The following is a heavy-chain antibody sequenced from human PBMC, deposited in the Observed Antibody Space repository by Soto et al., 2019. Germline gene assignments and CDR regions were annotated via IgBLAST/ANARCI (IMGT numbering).Heavy chain of an antibody. D-gene: IGHD3-16*02. CDR1: GFTFSSYA. CDR2: TSSNGGST. CDR3: ARVSRHYYYMDV. Sequence: GGSLRLSCAASGFTFSSYAMHWVRQAPGKGLEYVSATSSNGGSTYYANSVKGRFTISRDNSKNTLYLQMGSLGAEDMAVYYCARVSRHYYYMDVWGKGTTVTVSS. V-gene: IGHV3-64*01. J-gene: IGHJ6*03.